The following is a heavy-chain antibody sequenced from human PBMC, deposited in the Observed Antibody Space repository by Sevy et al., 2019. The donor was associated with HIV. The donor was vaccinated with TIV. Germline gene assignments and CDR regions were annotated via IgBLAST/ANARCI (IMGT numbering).Heavy chain of an antibody. D-gene: IGHD1-26*01. J-gene: IGHJ6*02. CDR2: ISYDGSNK. V-gene: IGHV3-30*18. CDR3: AKALGVGVGATRGFNYYYGMDV. CDR1: GFTFSSYG. Sequence: GGSLRLSCAASGFTFSSYGMHWVRQAPGKGLEWVAVISYDGSNKYNADSVKGRFTIPRDNSKNTLYLQMNSLSAEDTVVYYCAKALGVGVGATRGFNYYYGMDVWGQGTTVTVSS.